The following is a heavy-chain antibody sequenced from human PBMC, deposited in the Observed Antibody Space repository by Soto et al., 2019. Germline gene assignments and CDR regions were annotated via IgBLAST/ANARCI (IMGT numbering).Heavy chain of an antibody. CDR2: IYYSGST. CDR3: ARESKYDTSGYPPWFAP. V-gene: IGHV4-31*02. Sequence: GGSSQIGGYYWSWIRQHPAEGLEWIGYIYYSGSTSYNPSLKSRVTISVDTSKNQFSLKLSSVTAADTAVYYCARESKYDTSGYPPWFAPWGQGTLVTVSS. CDR1: GGSSQIGGYY. J-gene: IGHJ5*02. D-gene: IGHD3-22*01.